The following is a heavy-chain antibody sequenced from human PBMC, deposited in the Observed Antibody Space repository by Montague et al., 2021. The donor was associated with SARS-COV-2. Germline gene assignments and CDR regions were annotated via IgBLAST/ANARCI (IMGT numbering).Heavy chain of an antibody. CDR1: GGSFSGYY. V-gene: IGHV4-34*01. J-gene: IGHJ5*02. CDR2: ISHSGST. Sequence: SETLSLTCAVYGGSFSGYYWSWIRQPPGKGLEWIGEISHSGSTNYNPSLKSRVTISIDTSKNQFSLKLSSVTAADTAVYYCARALIMITFGGVIAHWFDPWGQGTLVTVSS. D-gene: IGHD3-16*02. CDR3: ARALIMITFGGVIAHWFDP.